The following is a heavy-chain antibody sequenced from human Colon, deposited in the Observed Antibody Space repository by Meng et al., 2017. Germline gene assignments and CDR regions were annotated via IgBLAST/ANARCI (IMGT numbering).Heavy chain of an antibody. CDR1: GFTFSAYY. J-gene: IGHJ4*02. CDR2: ISGSGSSV. CDR3: ARGRYRSTH. D-gene: IGHD2-2*02. V-gene: IGHV3-11*01. Sequence: LVESGGGLFKPGGFLRLSCAASGFTFSAYYITWIRQAPGKGLEWLSYISGSGSSVYYADSVKGRITISRDNAKNSLYLQMNSLRAEDTAVYYCARGRYRSTHWGQGTLVTVSS.